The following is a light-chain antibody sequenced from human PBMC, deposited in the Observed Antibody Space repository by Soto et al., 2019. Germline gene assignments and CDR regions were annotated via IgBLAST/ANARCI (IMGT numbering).Light chain of an antibody. Sequence: QSVLTQPPSASGSPGQSVTISCTGTSSDVGGYNFVSWYQQHPGKASKLMIFEVSKRPSGVPDRFSGSKSGNTASLTVSGLQAEDEADYYCSSLAGNNNHYVFGTGTKVTVL. CDR2: EVS. CDR3: SSLAGNNNHYV. J-gene: IGLJ1*01. V-gene: IGLV2-8*01. CDR1: SSDVGGYNF.